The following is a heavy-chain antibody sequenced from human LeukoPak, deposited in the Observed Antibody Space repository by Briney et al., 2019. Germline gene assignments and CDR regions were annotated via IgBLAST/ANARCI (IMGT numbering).Heavy chain of an antibody. J-gene: IGHJ5*02. CDR2: INPNSGGT. Sequence: GASVKVSCKASGYTFTGYYMHWVRQAPGQGLEWMGWINPNSGGTNYAQKFQGRVTMTRDTSISTAYMELSRLRSDDTAVYYCARVQYQLLCRRTWFDPWGQGTLVTVPS. CDR3: ARVQYQLLCRRTWFDP. CDR1: GYTFTGYY. V-gene: IGHV1-2*02. D-gene: IGHD2-2*01.